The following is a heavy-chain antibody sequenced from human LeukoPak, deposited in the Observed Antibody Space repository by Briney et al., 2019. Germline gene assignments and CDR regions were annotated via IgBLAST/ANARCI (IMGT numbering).Heavy chain of an antibody. CDR1: GFTFSSYW. V-gene: IGHV3-7*04. Sequence: GGSLRLSCAASGFTFSSYWMSWVRQAPGKGLEWVANIKQDESEKYYVHSVEGRFTISRDNAKNSLYLQMNSLRAEDTGVYYCATDVPFGESCDYWGQGTLVSVSS. CDR2: IKQDESEK. CDR3: ATDVPFGESCDY. J-gene: IGHJ4*02. D-gene: IGHD3-10*01.